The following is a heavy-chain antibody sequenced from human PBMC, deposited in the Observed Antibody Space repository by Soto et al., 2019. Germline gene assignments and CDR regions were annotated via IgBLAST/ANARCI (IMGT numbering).Heavy chain of an antibody. CDR1: GFTVDDYA. D-gene: IGHD3-3*01. J-gene: IGHJ6*02. V-gene: IGHV3-9*01. CDR3: ARGQHYDFWSGITYYYYGMDV. Sequence: SLRLYCVASGFTVDDYAMHWVRQAPGKGLEWVSGISWNSGTIGYADSVKGRFTISRDNAKNSLYLQMNSLRAEDTAVYYCARGQHYDFWSGITYYYYGMDVWGQGTTVTVSS. CDR2: ISWNSGTI.